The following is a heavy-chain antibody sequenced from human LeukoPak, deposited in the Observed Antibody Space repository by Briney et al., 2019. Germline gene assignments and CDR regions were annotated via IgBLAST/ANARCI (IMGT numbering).Heavy chain of an antibody. CDR1: GYSISSGYY. CDR2: IYHSGST. V-gene: IGHV4-38-2*01. Sequence: PETLSLTCAVSGYSISSGYYWGWIRQPPGKGLEWIGSIYHSGSTYYNPSLKSRVTISVDTSKNQFSLKLSSVTAADTAVYYCARHPDYHDSSGLGWGQGTLVTVSS. J-gene: IGHJ4*02. D-gene: IGHD3-22*01. CDR3: ARHPDYHDSSGLG.